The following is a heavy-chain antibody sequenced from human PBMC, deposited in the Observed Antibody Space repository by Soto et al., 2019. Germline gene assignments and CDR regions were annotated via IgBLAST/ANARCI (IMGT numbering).Heavy chain of an antibody. V-gene: IGHV1-69*02. J-gene: IGHJ4*02. CDR3: ATVPSVEYSSSSLGPAGY. Sequence: PRASVKVSCKASGGTFSSYTISWVRQAPGQGLEWMGRIIPILGIANYAQKFQGRVTITADKSTSTAYMELSSLRSEDTAVYYCATVPSVEYSSSSLGPAGYWGQGTLVTVSS. CDR1: GGTFSSYT. D-gene: IGHD6-6*01. CDR2: IIPILGIA.